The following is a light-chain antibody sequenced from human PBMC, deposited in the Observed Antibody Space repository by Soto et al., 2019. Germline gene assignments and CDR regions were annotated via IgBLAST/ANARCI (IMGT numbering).Light chain of an antibody. CDR3: NSYTTSSTYV. CDR1: SSDVGGYNY. CDR2: DVS. J-gene: IGLJ1*01. V-gene: IGLV2-14*01. Sequence: QSVLTQPASVSGSPGQSITISCTGTSSDVGGYNYVSWYQQHPGKAPKLMIYDVSNRPSGVSNRFSGSKSGNTASLTISGLQADDEADYYCNSYTTSSTYVFRTGTKVTVL.